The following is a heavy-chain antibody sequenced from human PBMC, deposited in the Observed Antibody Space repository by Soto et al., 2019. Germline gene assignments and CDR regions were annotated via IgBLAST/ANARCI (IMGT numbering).Heavy chain of an antibody. CDR3: AINPMHTDRTGYSCRRLCEP. CDR1: GGTFNNNG. D-gene: IGHD3-9*01. CDR2: LIPIFGTP. J-gene: IGHJ5*02. Sequence: QVQLVQSGAEVKKPGSSVKVSCKASGGTFNNNGVTWVRQAPGQGLEWMGGLIPIFGTPSYAQRFQGRVTVIPDEATSTGYMELRSLTSEDTAVYYCAINPMHTDRTGYSCRRLCEPWGQGTLVTVSS. V-gene: IGHV1-69*01.